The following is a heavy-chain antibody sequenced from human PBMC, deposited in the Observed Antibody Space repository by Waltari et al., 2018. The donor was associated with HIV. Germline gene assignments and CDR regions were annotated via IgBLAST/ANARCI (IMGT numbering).Heavy chain of an antibody. CDR3: VKDRGIAVRPPYYFGLDV. V-gene: IGHV3-9*01. CDR1: GFKLDDYA. Sequence: EVQLVESGGGLVQPGRSLRLSCTASGFKLDDYAMHGVRQSPGKGLEWVSCFSWSSGSIGYADSVKGRFTISRDKARNSLYLDMNILRPEDTAVYYCVKDRGIAVRPPYYFGLDVWGQGTTVTVSS. D-gene: IGHD6-6*01. J-gene: IGHJ6*02. CDR2: FSWSSGSI.